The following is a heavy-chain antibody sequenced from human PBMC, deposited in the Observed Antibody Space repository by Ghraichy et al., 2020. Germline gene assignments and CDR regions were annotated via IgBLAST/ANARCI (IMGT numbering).Heavy chain of an antibody. CDR1: GGSISSYY. CDR3: ARVGYYDSSGYLDY. Sequence: SETLSLTCTVSGGSISSYYWNWIRQPPGKGLEWVGYIFYSGSTKYNPSLKSRVTISVDTSKKQFSLKLSSVTAADTAVYYCARVGYYDSSGYLDYWGQGTLVTVSS. CDR2: IFYSGST. D-gene: IGHD3-22*01. J-gene: IGHJ4*02. V-gene: IGHV4-59*01.